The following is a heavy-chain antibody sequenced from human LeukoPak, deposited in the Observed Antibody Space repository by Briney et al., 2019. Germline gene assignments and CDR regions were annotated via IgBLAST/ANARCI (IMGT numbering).Heavy chain of an antibody. J-gene: IGHJ6*02. CDR3: AKDRGTATYYYYGMDV. V-gene: IGHV3-30-3*01. CDR1: GFTFSNYA. CDR2: ISYDGNDK. D-gene: IGHD1-1*01. Sequence: PGGSLRLSCAASGFTFSNYAMHWVRQAPGKGLEWVAIISYDGNDKYYTDSVKGRFTISRDKSKNTLYLQMNSLRAEDTAVYYCAKDRGTATYYYYGMDVWGQGTTVTVSS.